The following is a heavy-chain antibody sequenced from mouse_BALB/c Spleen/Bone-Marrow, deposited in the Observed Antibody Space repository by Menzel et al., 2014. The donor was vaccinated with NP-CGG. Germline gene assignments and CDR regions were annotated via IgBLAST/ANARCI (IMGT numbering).Heavy chain of an antibody. D-gene: IGHD1-1*01. CDR2: IYPGDGDT. CDR3: ARGRNYYGSSHYFDY. V-gene: IGHV1-87*01. Sequence: QVQLQQSGAELARPGASVKLSCKASGYTFTSYWMQWVKQRPGQGLEWIGAIYPGDGDTRYTQKFKGKATLTADKSSSTAYMQLSSLASEDSAVYYCARGRNYYGSSHYFDYWGQGTTLTVSS. CDR1: GYTFTSYW. J-gene: IGHJ2*01.